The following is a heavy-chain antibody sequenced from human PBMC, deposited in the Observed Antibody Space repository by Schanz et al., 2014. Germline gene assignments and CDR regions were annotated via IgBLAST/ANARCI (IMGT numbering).Heavy chain of an antibody. V-gene: IGHV3-21*04. CDR3: AKVAPAATYLDS. CDR2: ISSSSSYI. D-gene: IGHD2-2*01. CDR1: AFIFRSYS. J-gene: IGHJ4*02. Sequence: EVQLVESGGGLVQPGGSLRLSCAASAFIFRSYSMHWVRQAPGKGLEWVSSISSSSSYISYADSVKGRFTISRDNAKNSLFLQMNSLSAEDTAVYYCAKVAPAATYLDSWGLGTLXTVSS.